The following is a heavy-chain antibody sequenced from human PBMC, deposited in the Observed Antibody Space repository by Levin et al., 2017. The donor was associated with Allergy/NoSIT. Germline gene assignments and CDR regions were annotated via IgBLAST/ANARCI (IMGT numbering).Heavy chain of an antibody. V-gene: IGHV3-9*01. CDR2: ISWNSGRI. J-gene: IGHJ2*01. D-gene: IGHD1-14*01. Sequence: HAGGSLRLSCAASGFTFDDYAMHWVRQAPGKGLEWVSGISWNSGRIGYADSVKGRFTISRDNAKNSLYLQMNSLRAEDTALYYCAKSMRLGNWYFDLWGRGTLVTVSS. CDR1: GFTFDDYA. CDR3: AKSMRLGNWYFDL.